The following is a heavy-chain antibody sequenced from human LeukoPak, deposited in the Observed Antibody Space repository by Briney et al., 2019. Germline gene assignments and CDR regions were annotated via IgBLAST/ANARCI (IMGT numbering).Heavy chain of an antibody. D-gene: IGHD3-10*01. J-gene: IGHJ6*03. CDR3: ARGVRGVIVWYYYMDV. CDR1: GYTFTGYY. Sequence: ASVKVSCKASGYTFTGYYMHWVRQAPGQGLEWMGWINPNSGGTNYAQKFQGRVTMTRDTSISTAYMELSRLRSDDTAVYYCARGVRGVIVWYYYMDVWGKGTTVTVSS. V-gene: IGHV1-2*02. CDR2: INPNSGGT.